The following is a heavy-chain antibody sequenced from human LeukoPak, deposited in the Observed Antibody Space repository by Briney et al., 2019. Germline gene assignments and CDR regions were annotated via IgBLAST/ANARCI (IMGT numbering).Heavy chain of an antibody. J-gene: IGHJ4*02. D-gene: IGHD6-19*01. V-gene: IGHV4-34*01. CDR3: ARGRPRTFTLTAVAGTSKGWYFDY. Sequence: SETLSLTCAVYGGSFSGYYWSWIRQPPGKGLEWIGEINHSGSTNYNPSLKSRVTISVDTSKNQFSLKLSSVTAADTAVYYCARGRPRTFTLTAVAGTSKGWYFDYWGQGTLVTVSS. CDR2: INHSGST. CDR1: GGSFSGYY.